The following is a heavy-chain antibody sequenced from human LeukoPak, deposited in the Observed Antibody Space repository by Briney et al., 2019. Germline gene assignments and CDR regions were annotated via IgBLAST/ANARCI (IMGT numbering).Heavy chain of an antibody. D-gene: IGHD2-21*02. V-gene: IGHV4-59*12. CDR2: IYYSGST. J-gene: IGHJ4*02. CDR3: ARGGKYCGGDCYSDYYFDY. Sequence: SETLSLTCTVSGGSISSYYWSWIRQPPGKGLEWIGYIYYSGSTNYNPSLKSRVTISVDTSKNQFSLKLSSVTAADTAVYYCARGGKYCGGDCYSDYYFDYWGQGTLVTVSS. CDR1: GGSISSYY.